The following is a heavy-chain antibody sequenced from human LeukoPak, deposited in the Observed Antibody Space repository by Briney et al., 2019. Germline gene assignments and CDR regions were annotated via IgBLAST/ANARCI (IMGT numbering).Heavy chain of an antibody. J-gene: IGHJ4*02. CDR2: INPGGSSI. CDR1: GFTFSSYL. D-gene: IGHD1-14*01. CDR3: ARSNQADDC. Sequence: PGGSLRLSCAASGFTFSSYLMHWVRQVPGKGLVWVARINPGGSSITYADSVKGRFTISRDNAKNTLYLQMDSLRAEDTGVYYCARSNQADDCWGQGTLVTVSS. V-gene: IGHV3-74*01.